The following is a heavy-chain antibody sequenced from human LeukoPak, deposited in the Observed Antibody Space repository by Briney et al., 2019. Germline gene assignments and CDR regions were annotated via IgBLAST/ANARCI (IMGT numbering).Heavy chain of an antibody. CDR2: ISGSGGST. CDR3: ARAARYFDWLSTPGYYFDY. V-gene: IGHV3-23*01. D-gene: IGHD3-9*01. J-gene: IGHJ4*02. CDR1: GFTFSSYS. Sequence: GGSLRLSCAASGFTFSSYSMNWVRQAPGEGLEWVSAISGSGGSTYFADSVKGRFTISRDNSKNTLYLQMNSLRAEDTAVYYCARAARYFDWLSTPGYYFDYWGQGTLVTVSS.